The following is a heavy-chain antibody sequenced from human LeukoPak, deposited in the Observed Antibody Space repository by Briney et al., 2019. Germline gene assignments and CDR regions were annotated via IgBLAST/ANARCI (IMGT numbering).Heavy chain of an antibody. CDR3: SRVSKTYGSGSYYIGY. CDR2: INPSGGST. D-gene: IGHD3-10*01. V-gene: IGHV1-46*03. CDR1: GYTFTSYY. Sequence: ASVKVSCKASGYTFTSYYMHWVRQAPGQGLEWMGIINPSGGSTSYEQKFQGRVTMTRDTSTSTVYMELSSLRSEDTAVYYCSRVSKTYGSGSYYIGYWGQGTLVTVSS. J-gene: IGHJ4*02.